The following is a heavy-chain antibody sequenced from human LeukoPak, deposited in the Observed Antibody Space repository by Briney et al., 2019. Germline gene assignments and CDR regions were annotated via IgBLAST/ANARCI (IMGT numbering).Heavy chain of an antibody. CDR1: GFTFSSYA. Sequence: GGSLRLSCAASGFTFSSYAMSWVRQAPGKGLEWVSVIYSGGSTYYADSVKGRFTISRDNSKNTLYLQMNSLRAEDTAVYYCARSQSLLGWFDPWGQGTLVTVSS. V-gene: IGHV3-66*01. J-gene: IGHJ5*02. CDR3: ARSQSLLGWFDP. D-gene: IGHD2-15*01. CDR2: IYSGGST.